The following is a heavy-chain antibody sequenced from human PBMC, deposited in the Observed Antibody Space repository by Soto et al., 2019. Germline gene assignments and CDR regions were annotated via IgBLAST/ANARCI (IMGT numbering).Heavy chain of an antibody. D-gene: IGHD1-1*01. CDR3: AHYTTDTYFDV. J-gene: IGHJ6*04. Sequence: QITLEESRPTLVKPTQTLTLTCSFSGFSLYTRGAGVGWIRQPPGKALEWLALLYWDDTRRYNPSLKNSLTIAKDTSENQVVLTMTNMDPVDTGTYFCAHYTTDTYFDVWGKGTTVTVSS. V-gene: IGHV2-5*02. CDR2: LYWDDTR. CDR1: GFSLYTRGAG.